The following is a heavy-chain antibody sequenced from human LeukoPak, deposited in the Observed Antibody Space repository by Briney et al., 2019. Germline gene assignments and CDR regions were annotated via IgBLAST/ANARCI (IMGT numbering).Heavy chain of an antibody. CDR1: GFIFSNHG. J-gene: IGHJ4*02. Sequence: PGGSLRLSCAASGFIFSNHGVHWVRQAPGKGLEWVAVTSYDGSRRYYADSVKGRFTISRDNSENTLYLQMNSLRAEDRAVYYCARDQNYYDKPTIDYWGQGTLVTVP. V-gene: IGHV3-30*03. CDR3: ARDQNYYDKPTIDY. CDR2: TSYDGSRR. D-gene: IGHD3-22*01.